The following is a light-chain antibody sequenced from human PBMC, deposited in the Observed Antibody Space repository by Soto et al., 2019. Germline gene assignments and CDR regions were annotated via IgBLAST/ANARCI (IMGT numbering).Light chain of an antibody. Sequence: EIVLTQSPGTLSLSPGERATLSCRASQSVSSSYLAWYQQKTGQAPRLLIYGASSTTTGVPDRFSGSGSGTYFTVTISRLEPEDFAVYYCQQYGSSSWTFGQGTKVEIK. J-gene: IGKJ1*01. CDR3: QQYGSSSWT. CDR1: QSVSSSY. V-gene: IGKV3-20*01. CDR2: GAS.